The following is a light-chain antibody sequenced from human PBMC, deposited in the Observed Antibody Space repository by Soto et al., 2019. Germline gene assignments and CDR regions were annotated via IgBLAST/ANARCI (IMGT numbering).Light chain of an antibody. V-gene: IGLV1-44*01. CDR2: SND. Sequence: QSVLTQPPSASGTPGQRVTFSCSGSTSNIGSNAVNWYQQLPGTAPKLLIYSNDRRPSGVPDRFSGSKSGTSASLAISGPQSEDEADYYCTAWDDSLNGRLFGGGTKLNVL. J-gene: IGLJ2*01. CDR3: TAWDDSLNGRL. CDR1: TSNIGSNA.